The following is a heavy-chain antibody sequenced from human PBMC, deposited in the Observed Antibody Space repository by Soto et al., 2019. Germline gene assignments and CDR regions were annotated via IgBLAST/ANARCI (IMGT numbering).Heavy chain of an antibody. V-gene: IGHV3-66*01. CDR1: GFTVNSDY. Sequence: EVQLVESGGALVQPGGSLRLSCAASGFTVNSDYMSWVRQAPGKGLEWVSVIYSGGSKYYADSVKGRFNISRDNSTNTLYLQMNSLRVEDKSVYYCARDLGYRNGMSVWGQGTTVTVSS. CDR2: IYSGGSK. CDR3: ARDLGYRNGMSV. J-gene: IGHJ6*02. D-gene: IGHD5-12*01.